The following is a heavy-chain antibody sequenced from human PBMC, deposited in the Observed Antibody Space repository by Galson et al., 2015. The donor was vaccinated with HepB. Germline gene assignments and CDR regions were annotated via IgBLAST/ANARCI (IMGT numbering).Heavy chain of an antibody. D-gene: IGHD3-22*01. Sequence: SETLSLTCAVYGGSFSGYYWSWIRQPPGKGLEWIGEINHSGSTNYNPSLKSRVTISVDTSKNQFSLKLSSVTAANTAVYYCARMKTHYYDSSGYSALLGFDYWGQGTLVTVSS. V-gene: IGHV4-34*01. CDR1: GGSFSGYY. J-gene: IGHJ4*02. CDR3: ARMKTHYYDSSGYSALLGFDY. CDR2: INHSGST.